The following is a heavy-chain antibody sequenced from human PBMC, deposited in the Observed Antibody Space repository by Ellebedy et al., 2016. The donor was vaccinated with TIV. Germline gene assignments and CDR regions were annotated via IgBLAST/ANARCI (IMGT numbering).Heavy chain of an antibody. V-gene: IGHV3-9*01. J-gene: IGHJ1*01. D-gene: IGHD2-21*01. CDR2: ISWNSGSI. CDR1: GFTFDDYA. Sequence: GGSLRLSXAASGFTFDDYAMHWVRQAPGKGLEWVSGISWNSGSIGYADSVKGRFTISRDNSKNALYLQMNSLRTEDTAVYYCANGGDVIAYFQHWGQGTLVTVSS. CDR3: ANGGDVIAYFQH.